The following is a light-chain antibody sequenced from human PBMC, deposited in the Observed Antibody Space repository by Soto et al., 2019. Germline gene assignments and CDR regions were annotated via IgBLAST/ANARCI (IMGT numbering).Light chain of an antibody. V-gene: IGLV7-46*01. J-gene: IGLJ1*01. CDR2: DTD. Sequence: QAEVTQEPSLTVSPGGTVTLTCGSSTGPVTNGHCPYWFQQKPGQAPRPLIYDTDNKHSWTPARFSASLLGDKAALTLSGALPEDEADYYCLLSYTGRLYVFGPGTKLTVL. CDR3: LLSYTGRLYV. CDR1: TGPVTNGHC.